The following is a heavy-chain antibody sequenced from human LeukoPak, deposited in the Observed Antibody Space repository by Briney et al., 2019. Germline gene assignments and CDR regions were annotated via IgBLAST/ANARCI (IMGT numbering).Heavy chain of an antibody. CDR3: AKGTLGYCSGGSCYSGY. CDR1: GFTFSSYA. Sequence: GGSLRLSCAASGFTFSSYAMIWVRQAPGKGLEWVSVISAGGGSTDFADSVKGRFTVSRDNSKNTLYLQMSSLRAEDTAVYYCAKGTLGYCSGGSCYSGYWGQGTLVTVSS. J-gene: IGHJ4*02. D-gene: IGHD2-15*01. CDR2: ISAGGGST. V-gene: IGHV3-23*01.